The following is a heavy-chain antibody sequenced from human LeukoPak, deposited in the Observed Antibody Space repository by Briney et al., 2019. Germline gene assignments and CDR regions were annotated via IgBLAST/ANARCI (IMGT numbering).Heavy chain of an antibody. CDR2: IGSSGGST. CDR1: GLNFITAA. CDR3: VKDIQLST. J-gene: IGHJ3*01. Sequence: PGGSLRLSYAASGLNFITAAMTCVRQAPGKGLEWVSLIGSSGGSTYYADSVKGRFTISRDNFNHTLSLQMNSLRVEDTAIYYCVKDIQLSTWGLGTMVTVSS. V-gene: IGHV3-23*01. D-gene: IGHD5-24*01.